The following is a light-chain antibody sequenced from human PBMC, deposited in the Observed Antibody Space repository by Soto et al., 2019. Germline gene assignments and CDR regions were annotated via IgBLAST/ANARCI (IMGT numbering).Light chain of an antibody. J-gene: IGLJ1*01. CDR2: RNN. V-gene: IGLV1-40*01. Sequence: QSVLTQPPSVSGAQGQRVTISCTGSSSNIGAGYDVHWYQQLPGTAPKLLIYRNNNRPSGVPDRFSGSKSGTSASLAITGLQAEDEADYYCQSYDTSLSARYVFGAGTKLTVL. CDR3: QSYDTSLSARYV. CDR1: SSNIGAGYD.